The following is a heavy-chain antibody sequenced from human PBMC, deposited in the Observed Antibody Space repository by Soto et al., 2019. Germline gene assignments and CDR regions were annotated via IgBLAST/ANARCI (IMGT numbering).Heavy chain of an antibody. Sequence: GGSLRLSCAASGFTFSSYAMSWVRQAPGKGLEWVSAISGSGGSTYYADSVKGRFTISRDNSKNTLYLQMNSLRAEDKDVSYCAKTGTRSGSYYKTPIYFDSWGQGTLVTVSS. V-gene: IGHV3-23*01. CDR2: ISGSGGST. D-gene: IGHD3-10*01. CDR1: GFTFSSYA. J-gene: IGHJ4*02. CDR3: AKTGTRSGSYYKTPIYFDS.